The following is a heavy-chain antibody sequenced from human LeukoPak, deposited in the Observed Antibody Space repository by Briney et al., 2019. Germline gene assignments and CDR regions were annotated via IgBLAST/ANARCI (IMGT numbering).Heavy chain of an antibody. D-gene: IGHD3-10*01. CDR2: IYYSGNT. CDR1: GGSISSGGFY. Sequence: SQTLSLTCTVSGGSISSGGFYWTWLRQHPGKGLEWIGYIYYSGNTYYNPSLKSRLTISVDRSKNQFSLKLTSVTAADTAVYYCARVRMVRGVIGGDFDYWGQGTLVTVSS. J-gene: IGHJ4*02. CDR3: ARVRMVRGVIGGDFDY. V-gene: IGHV4-31*03.